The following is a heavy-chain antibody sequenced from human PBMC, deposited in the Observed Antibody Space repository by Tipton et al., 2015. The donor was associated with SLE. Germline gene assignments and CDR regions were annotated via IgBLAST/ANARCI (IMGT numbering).Heavy chain of an antibody. J-gene: IGHJ3*01. CDR1: GFTFSSYA. D-gene: IGHD6-19*01. CDR3: AKESYGSGWSLNTFDV. CDR2: ISGSGGST. Sequence: SLRLSCAASGFTFSSYAMSWVRQAPGKGLEWVSAISGSGGSTYYADSVKGRFTISRDNSKNTLYLQMNSLRAEDTAVYYCAKESYGSGWSLNTFDVWGQGTMVTVSS. V-gene: IGHV3-23*01.